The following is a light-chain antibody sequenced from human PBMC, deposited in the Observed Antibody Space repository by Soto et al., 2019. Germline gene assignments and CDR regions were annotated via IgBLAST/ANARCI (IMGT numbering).Light chain of an antibody. CDR3: QQSASSPGT. CDR1: QSVISSY. CDR2: GAS. Sequence: EIMLTQSPGTLSLSPGEGATLSCRASQSVISSYLAWYQQKPGQAPRLLIYGASSRATGIPDRFSGSGSGTAFSLPISRLEPEDFAVYYCQQSASSPGTFGQGPKVEIK. J-gene: IGKJ1*01. V-gene: IGKV3-20*01.